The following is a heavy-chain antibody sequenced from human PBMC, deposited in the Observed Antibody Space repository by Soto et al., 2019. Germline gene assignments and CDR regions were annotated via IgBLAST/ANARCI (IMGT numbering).Heavy chain of an antibody. CDR1: GVIFSSYG. V-gene: IGHV3-23*01. CDR2: ISTSGADT. Sequence: HPGGSLRLSCAASGVIFSSYGMSWVRLPTGQGLEWVSFISTSGADTSYAESVKGRFTVSRDNSKNTMYLQMNSLTAEDTALYYCATLGRGIGNYLGHWGQGTLVTVSS. CDR3: ATLGRGIGNYLGH. D-gene: IGHD3-16*01. J-gene: IGHJ4*02.